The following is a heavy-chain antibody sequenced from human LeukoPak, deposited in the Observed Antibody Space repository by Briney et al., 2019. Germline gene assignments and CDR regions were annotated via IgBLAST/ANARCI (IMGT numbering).Heavy chain of an antibody. CDR3: ARDGLDIYREWVSDY. V-gene: IGHV4-39*07. J-gene: IGHJ4*02. CDR1: GGSISSSSYY. Sequence: PSETLSLTCTVSGGSISSSSYYWGWIRQPPGKGLEWIGSIYYSGSTYYNPSLKSRVNISVDTSKNQFSLKLSSVTAADTAVYYCARDGLDIYREWVSDYWGQGTLVTVSS. D-gene: IGHD3-3*01. CDR2: IYYSGST.